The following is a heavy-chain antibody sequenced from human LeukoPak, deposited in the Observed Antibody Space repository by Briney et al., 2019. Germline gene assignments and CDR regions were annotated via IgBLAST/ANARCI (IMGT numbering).Heavy chain of an antibody. Sequence: GGSLRLSCAGSGFTFSNYGMHWVRQAPDKGLEWAAVIAMDGSNKYYADSVKGRFTISRDNSKNTLYLQMNSLRAEDTAVYYCAKKVFSGWYGAFDIWGQGTMVTVSS. CDR1: GFTFSNYG. V-gene: IGHV3-30*18. D-gene: IGHD6-19*01. CDR3: AKKVFSGWYGAFDI. J-gene: IGHJ3*02. CDR2: IAMDGSNK.